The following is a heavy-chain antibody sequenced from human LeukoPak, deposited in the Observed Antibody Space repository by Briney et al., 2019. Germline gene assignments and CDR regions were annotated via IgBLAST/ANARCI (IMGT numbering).Heavy chain of an antibody. CDR1: GYTFTSYA. V-gene: IGHV1-3*01. Sequence: ASVKASCKASGYTFTSYAMRWVRQAPGQRLEWMGWINAGNGNTKYSQKFQGRVTITRDTSASTAYMELSSLRSEDTAVYYCARDHCSSTSCYMLFDYWGQGTLVTVSS. D-gene: IGHD2-2*02. CDR3: ARDHCSSTSCYMLFDY. CDR2: INAGNGNT. J-gene: IGHJ4*02.